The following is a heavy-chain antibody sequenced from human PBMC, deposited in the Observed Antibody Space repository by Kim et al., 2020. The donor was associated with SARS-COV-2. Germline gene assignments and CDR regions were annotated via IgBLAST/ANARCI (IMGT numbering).Heavy chain of an antibody. V-gene: IGHV4-39*01. J-gene: IGHJ6*02. D-gene: IGHD6-19*01. CDR1: GGSISSSSYY. CDR3: ASSEYINSSGWMYGYYYYGMDV. CDR2: IYYSGST. Sequence: SETLSLTCTVSGGSISSSSYYWGWIRQPPGKGLEWIGSIYYSGSTYYNPSLKSRVTISVDTSKNQFSLKLSSVTAADTAVYYCASSEYINSSGWMYGYYYYGMDVWGQGTTVTVSS.